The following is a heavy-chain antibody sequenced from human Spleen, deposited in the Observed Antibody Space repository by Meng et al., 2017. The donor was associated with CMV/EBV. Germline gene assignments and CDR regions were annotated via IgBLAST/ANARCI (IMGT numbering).Heavy chain of an antibody. CDR3: ARDYLRYFDWSYQGNNWFDP. D-gene: IGHD3-9*01. CDR1: GYTFTSYG. CDR2: ISAYNHNT. J-gene: IGHJ5*02. Sequence: ASVKVSCKASGYTFTSYGISWVRRAPGQGLEWMGWISAYNHNTNYAQKLQDRVTMTTDTSTSTAYMELRSLRSDDTAVYYCARDYLRYFDWSYQGNNWFDPWGQGTLVTVSS. V-gene: IGHV1-18*01.